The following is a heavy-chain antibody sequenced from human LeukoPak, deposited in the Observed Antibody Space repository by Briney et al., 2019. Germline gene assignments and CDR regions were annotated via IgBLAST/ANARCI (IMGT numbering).Heavy chain of an antibody. D-gene: IGHD3-22*01. V-gene: IGHV3-7*01. CDR1: GFTFSSYW. Sequence: GGSLRLSCAASGFTFSSYWMSWVRQAPGKGLEWVANIKQDGSEKYYVDSVKGRFTISRDNAKNSLYLQMNSLRAEDTAVYYCASKGTSSMYYYDSSGFDYWGQGTLVTVSS. J-gene: IGHJ4*02. CDR3: ASKGTSSMYYYDSSGFDY. CDR2: IKQDGSEK.